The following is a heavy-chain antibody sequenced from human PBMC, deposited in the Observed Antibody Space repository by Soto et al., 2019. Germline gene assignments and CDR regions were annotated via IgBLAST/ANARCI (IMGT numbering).Heavy chain of an antibody. CDR2: IYHSGST. Sequence: QVQLQESGPGLVKPSGTLSLTCAVSGGSISSSNWWSWVRQPPGRGLEWIGEIYHSGSTNYNPSLKSRVTISVDTSKNQCALQLISVTAADTAGYYRHARPKWFDPWGQGTLVTVSS. J-gene: IGHJ5*02. CDR3: HARPKWFDP. V-gene: IGHV4-4*02. CDR1: GGSISSSNW. D-gene: IGHD6-6*01.